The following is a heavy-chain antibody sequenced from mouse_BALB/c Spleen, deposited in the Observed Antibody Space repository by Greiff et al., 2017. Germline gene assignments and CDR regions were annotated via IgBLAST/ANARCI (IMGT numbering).Heavy chain of an antibody. CDR1: GYTFTSYV. J-gene: IGHJ1*01. CDR3: ARSGTTADWYFDV. Sequence: VHVKQSGPELVKPGASVKMSCKASGYTFTSYVMHWVKQKPGQGLEWIGYINPYNDGTKYNEKFKGKATLTSDKSSSTAYMELSSLTSEDSAVYYCARSGTTADWYFDVWGAGTTVTVSS. CDR2: INPYNDGT. D-gene: IGHD1-2*01. V-gene: IGHV1-14*01.